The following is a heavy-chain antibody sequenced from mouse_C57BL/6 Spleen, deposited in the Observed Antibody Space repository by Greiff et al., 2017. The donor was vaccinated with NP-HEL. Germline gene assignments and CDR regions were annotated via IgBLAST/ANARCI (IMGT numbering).Heavy chain of an antibody. CDR3: ARSGDGYYASWFAY. D-gene: IGHD2-3*01. CDR1: GYAFTNYL. Sequence: VQGVESGAELVRPGTSVKVSCKASGYAFTNYLIEWVKQRPGQGLEWIGVINPGSGGTNYNEKFKGKATLTADKSSSTAYMQLSSLTSEDSAVYFCARSGDGYYASWFAYWGQGTLVTVSA. CDR2: INPGSGGT. V-gene: IGHV1-54*01. J-gene: IGHJ3*01.